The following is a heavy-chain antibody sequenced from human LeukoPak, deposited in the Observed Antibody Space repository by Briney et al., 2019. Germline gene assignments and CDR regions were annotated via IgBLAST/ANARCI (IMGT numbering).Heavy chain of an antibody. CDR3: ARRRPGDDAFDI. Sequence: GEYLKIYCNGSGYSFTTYWIHWVRQMPGKGMEWIGGIYSNDADTRYSPSFQAQLTISADKSITIVSLQWHSHKAAHTAMYYCARRRPGDDAFDIWLQGTKVTVSS. V-gene: IGHV5-51*01. J-gene: IGHJ3*02. CDR1: GYSFTTYW. CDR2: IYSNDADT. D-gene: IGHD3-10*01.